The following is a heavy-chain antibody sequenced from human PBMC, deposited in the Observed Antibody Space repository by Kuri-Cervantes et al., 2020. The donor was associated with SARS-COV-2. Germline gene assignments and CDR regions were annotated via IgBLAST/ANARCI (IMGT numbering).Heavy chain of an antibody. CDR1: GGSISSSSYY. V-gene: IGHV4-39*01. CDR3: ARERLAGSSSGVPFFGD. J-gene: IGHJ4*02. D-gene: IGHD2-2*01. Sequence: SETLSLTCTVSGGSISSSSYYWGWIRQPPGKGLEWIGSIYYSGSTYYNPSLKSRVTISVDTSKNQFSLKLSSVTAADTAVYFCARERLAGSSSGVPFFGDWGQGTLVTVSS. CDR2: IYYSGST.